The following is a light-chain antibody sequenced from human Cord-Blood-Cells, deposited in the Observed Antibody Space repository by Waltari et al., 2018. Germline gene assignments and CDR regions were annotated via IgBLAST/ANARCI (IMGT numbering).Light chain of an antibody. CDR1: QDITNY. V-gene: IGKV1-33*01. Sequence: IQLTQSPSSLSSSVGDRVTITCQASQDITNYLNWYQQTPGKAPKLLIYDASNLETGVPSRFSGSGSGTDFTFTISSLQPEDIATYYCQQYDNLPLTFGGGTKVEIK. J-gene: IGKJ4*01. CDR2: DAS. CDR3: QQYDNLPLT.